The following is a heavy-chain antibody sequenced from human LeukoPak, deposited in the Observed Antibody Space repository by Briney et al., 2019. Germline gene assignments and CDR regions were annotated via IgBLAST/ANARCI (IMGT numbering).Heavy chain of an antibody. Sequence: SVKVSCKASGGTFSSYAISWVRQAPGQGLEWMGGIIPIFGTANYAQKFQGRVTITADESTSTAYMELSGLRSEDTAVYYCARSPYSYGQLPFDYWGQGTLVTVSS. V-gene: IGHV1-69*01. CDR2: IIPIFGTA. CDR1: GGTFSSYA. CDR3: ARSPYSYGQLPFDY. J-gene: IGHJ4*02. D-gene: IGHD5-18*01.